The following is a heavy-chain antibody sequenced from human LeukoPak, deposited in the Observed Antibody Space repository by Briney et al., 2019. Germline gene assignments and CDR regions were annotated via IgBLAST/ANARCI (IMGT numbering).Heavy chain of an antibody. CDR1: GYTFTGYY. J-gene: IGHJ6*02. CDR3: ARGRYSSSWYPSWGYYYYGMDV. V-gene: IGHV1-8*02. CDR2: MNPNSGNT. Sequence: ASVKVSCKASGYTFTGYYMHWVRQAPGQGLEWMGWMNPNSGNTGYAQKFQGRVTMTRNTSISTAYMELSSLRSEDTAVYYCARGRYSSSWYPSWGYYYYGMDVWGQGTTVTVSS. D-gene: IGHD6-13*01.